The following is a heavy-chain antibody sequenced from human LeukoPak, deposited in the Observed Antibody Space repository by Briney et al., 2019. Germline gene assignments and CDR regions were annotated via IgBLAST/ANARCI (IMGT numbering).Heavy chain of an antibody. CDR2: ISSSSSYI. D-gene: IGHD3-3*01. CDR3: AKDQLNRFCSAGSCSITLDS. J-gene: IGHJ4*02. V-gene: IGHV3-21*03. CDR1: GFTFSSYS. Sequence: PGGSLRLSCAASGFTFSSYSMNWVRQAPGKGLEWVSSISSSSSYIYYADSVKGRFTISRDNSKNMLYLQMNSLRADDTAVYFCAKDQLNRFCSAGSCSITLDSWGQGTLVTVSS.